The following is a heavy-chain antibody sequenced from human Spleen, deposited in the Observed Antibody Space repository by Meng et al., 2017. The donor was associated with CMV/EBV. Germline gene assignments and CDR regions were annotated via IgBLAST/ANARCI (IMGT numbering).Heavy chain of an antibody. CDR3: VRHPRPIVVLRSGAFDI. CDR2: IYPGDSNT. D-gene: IGHD1-26*01. CDR1: GYSFTSYW. V-gene: IGHV5-51*01. J-gene: IGHJ3*02. Sequence: GESLKISCKGSGYSFTSYWIGWVRQMPGKGLEWMGIIYPGDSNTRYSPSFQGQVTISADKSISTAYLQWSSLKASDTAMYYCVRHPRPIVVLRSGAFDIWGQGTMVTVSS.